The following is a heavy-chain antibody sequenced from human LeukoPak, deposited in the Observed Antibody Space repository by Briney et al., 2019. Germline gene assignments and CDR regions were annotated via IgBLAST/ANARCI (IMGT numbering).Heavy chain of an antibody. CDR2: MNPNSGNT. CDR3: ARYGSAVHDYGDYVAEDY. Sequence: ASVKVSCKASGYTFTSYDINLVRQATGQGLEWMGWMNPNSGNTGYAQKFQGRVTMTRNTSISTAYMELSSLRSEDTAVYYCARYGSAVHDYGDYVAEDYWGQGNPGHRLL. V-gene: IGHV1-8*01. D-gene: IGHD4-17*01. J-gene: IGHJ4*02. CDR1: GYTFTSYD.